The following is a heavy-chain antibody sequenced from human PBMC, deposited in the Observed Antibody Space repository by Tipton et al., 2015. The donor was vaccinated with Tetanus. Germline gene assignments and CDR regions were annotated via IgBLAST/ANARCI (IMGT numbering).Heavy chain of an antibody. CDR2: ISTTSHTI. V-gene: IGHV3-48*01. CDR1: GFTFSSYA. D-gene: IGHD4-17*01. Sequence: SLRLSCAASGFTFSSYAMHWVRQAPGKGLEWVSYISTTSHTIYYADSVKGRFTISRDNAKNLLYLQMSSLRREDTAVYYCASSTVTRWGPGTLVTVSS. J-gene: IGHJ4*02. CDR3: ASSTVTR.